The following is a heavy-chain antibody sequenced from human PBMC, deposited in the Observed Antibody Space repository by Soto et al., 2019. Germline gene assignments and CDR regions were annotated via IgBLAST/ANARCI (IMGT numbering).Heavy chain of an antibody. CDR1: GFTFDDYA. J-gene: IGHJ6*02. CDR2: ISWNSGSI. Sequence: LSCAASGFTFDDYAMHWVRQAPGKGLEWVSGISWNSGSIGYADSVKGRFTISRDNAKNSLYLQMNSLRAEDTALYYCAKDIGGIAAAGTYYYYYGMDVWGQGTTVTVSS. V-gene: IGHV3-9*01. D-gene: IGHD6-13*01. CDR3: AKDIGGIAAAGTYYYYYGMDV.